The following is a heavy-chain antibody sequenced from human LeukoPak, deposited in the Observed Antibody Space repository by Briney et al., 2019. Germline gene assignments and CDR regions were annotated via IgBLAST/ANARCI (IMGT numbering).Heavy chain of an antibody. D-gene: IGHD6-19*01. CDR3: ARHRTKAGFDY. CDR2: IYYSGST. V-gene: IGHV4-39*01. J-gene: IGHJ4*02. Sequence: KSSETLSLTCTVSGGSISSSSYYWGWIRQPPGKGLEWIGSIYYSGSTYYNPSLKSRVTISVDTSKNQFSLKLSSVTAADTAVYYCARHRTKAGFDYWGQGTLVTVSS. CDR1: GGSISSSSYY.